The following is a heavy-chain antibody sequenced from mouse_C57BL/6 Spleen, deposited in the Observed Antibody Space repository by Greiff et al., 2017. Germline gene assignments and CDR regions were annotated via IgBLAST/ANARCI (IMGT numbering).Heavy chain of an antibody. CDR2: INPSTGGT. D-gene: IGHD2-4*01. CDR3: ARDDYDVGRTYYAMDY. J-gene: IGHJ4*01. CDR1: GYSFTGYY. Sequence: EVQLQQSGPELVKPGASVKISCKASGYSFTGYYMNWVKQSPEKSLEWIGEINPSTGGTTYNQKFKAKATLTVDKSSSTAYMQLKSLTSEDSAVYYCARDDYDVGRTYYAMDYWGQGTSVTVSS. V-gene: IGHV1-42*01.